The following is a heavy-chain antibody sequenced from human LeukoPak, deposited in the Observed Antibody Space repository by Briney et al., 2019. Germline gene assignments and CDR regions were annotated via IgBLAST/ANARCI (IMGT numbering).Heavy chain of an antibody. J-gene: IGHJ6*02. V-gene: IGHV4-30-2*01. CDR3: ANSGSYHYYHYGMDV. CDR1: GVSISSGGNS. Sequence: SETLSLTCAVSGVSISSGGNSWNWIRQPPGKGLEWIGHIYDTGSTYHNPSLKSRVTISVDKSKNQFSLRLRSVTAADTAVYYCANSGSYHYYHYGMDVWGQGTTVTVSS. D-gene: IGHD3-10*01. CDR2: IYDTGST.